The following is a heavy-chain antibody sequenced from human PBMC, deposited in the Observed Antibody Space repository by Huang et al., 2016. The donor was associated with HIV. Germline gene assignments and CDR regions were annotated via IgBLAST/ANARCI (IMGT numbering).Heavy chain of an antibody. Sequence: EVQLEESGGALVKPGGSLRLSCAATGFLFTTFTMHGVRQAPGKGLEWVSSISGSGSSIYYADAVKGRFTISRDNTKKSLYLQMSSLSVDDTAFYFCARGGPVGYFNLWGHGTLVSVSS. CDR2: ISGSGSSI. CDR3: ARGGPVGYFNL. V-gene: IGHV3-21*01. J-gene: IGHJ4*03. CDR1: GFLFTTFT. D-gene: IGHD2-15*01.